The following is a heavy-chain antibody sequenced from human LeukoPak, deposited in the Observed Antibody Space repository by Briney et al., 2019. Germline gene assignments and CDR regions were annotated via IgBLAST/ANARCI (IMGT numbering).Heavy chain of an antibody. CDR1: GGSFSGYY. CDR3: ARGGGSSWYYYYYMDV. V-gene: IGHV4-34*01. Sequence: SETLSLTCAVYGGSFSGYYWSWIRQPPGKGLEWIGEINHSGSTNYNPSLKSRVTILVDTSKNQFSLKLSSVTAADTAVYYCARGGGSSWYYYYYMDVWGKGTTVTVSS. CDR2: INHSGST. J-gene: IGHJ6*03. D-gene: IGHD6-13*01.